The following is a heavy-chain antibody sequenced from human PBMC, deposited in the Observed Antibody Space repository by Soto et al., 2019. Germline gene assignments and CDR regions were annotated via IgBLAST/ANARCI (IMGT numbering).Heavy chain of an antibody. CDR2: ISGSGGST. CDR1: GFTFSSYA. CDR3: AKGVDSSSSTNWFDP. Sequence: PGGSLRLSCAASGFTFSSYAMSWVRQAPGKGLEWVSAISGSGGSTYYADSVKGRFTIPRDNSKNTLYLQMNSLRAEDTAVYYCAKGVDSSSSTNWFDPWGQGTLVTVSS. V-gene: IGHV3-23*01. D-gene: IGHD6-6*01. J-gene: IGHJ5*02.